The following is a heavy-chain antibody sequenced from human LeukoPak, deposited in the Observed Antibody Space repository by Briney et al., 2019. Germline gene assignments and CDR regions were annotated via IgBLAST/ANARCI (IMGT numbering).Heavy chain of an antibody. CDR2: IYHSGST. J-gene: IGHJ5*02. D-gene: IGHD6-6*01. CDR3: ARVRLAARPLGWFDP. Sequence: SETLSLTCTVSGYSISSGYYWGWIRQPPGKGLEWIGCIYHSGSTYYNPSLKSRVTISVDTSKNQFSLKLSSVTAADTAVYYCARVRLAARPLGWFDPWGQGTLVTVSS. CDR1: GYSISSGYY. V-gene: IGHV4-38-2*02.